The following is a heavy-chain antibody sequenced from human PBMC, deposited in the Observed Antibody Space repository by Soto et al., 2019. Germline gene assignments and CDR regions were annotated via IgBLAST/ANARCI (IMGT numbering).Heavy chain of an antibody. J-gene: IGHJ4*02. CDR3: AKHRNNTWYEIDY. CDR1: GLTFSSYA. CDR2: MSSSGGST. Sequence: EVQLLESGGGLVQPGGSLRLSCAASGLTFSSYAMSWVRQAPGKGLEWVSVMSSSGGSTYSADSVKGRFTISRVNSKNTLYLQMNSLRAEDTAVYYCAKHRNNTWYEIDYWGQGTLVTVSS. D-gene: IGHD6-13*01. V-gene: IGHV3-23*01.